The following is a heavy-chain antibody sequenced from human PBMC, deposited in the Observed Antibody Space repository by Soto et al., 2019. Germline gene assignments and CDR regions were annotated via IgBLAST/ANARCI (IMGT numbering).Heavy chain of an antibody. CDR2: FYHSGST. D-gene: IGHD3-10*01. V-gene: IGHV4-38-2*01. Sequence: SETLSISCAVSGHSISRGYYWGWIRQPPGKGLEWIGSFYHSGSTYYNPSLKSRVTISVDTSKNQFSLKLSSVTAADTAVYYFSRGDYYGSGNYSHYLRHGTLVTV. CDR3: SRGDYYGSGNYSHY. J-gene: IGHJ4*01. CDR1: GHSISRGYY.